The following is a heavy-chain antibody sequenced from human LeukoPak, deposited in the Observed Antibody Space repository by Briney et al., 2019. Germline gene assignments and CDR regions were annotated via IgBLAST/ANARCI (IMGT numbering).Heavy chain of an antibody. D-gene: IGHD1-14*01. CDR3: TRYNNDHFDY. Sequence: PGESLRLSCAGSGFTFGGYGMHWFRQTPGKGLEWVAVIAHDGSRAFYADSVKGRFTISRDNSKNTMSVQMDDLRAEDTAVYYCTRYNNDHFDYWGQGTLVTVSS. J-gene: IGHJ4*02. CDR2: IAHDGSRA. V-gene: IGHV3-33*01. CDR1: GFTFGGYG.